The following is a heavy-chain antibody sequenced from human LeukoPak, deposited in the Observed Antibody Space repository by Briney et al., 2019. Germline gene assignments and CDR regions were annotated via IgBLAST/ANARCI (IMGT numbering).Heavy chain of an antibody. CDR2: IYTSGST. Sequence: SQTLSLTCTVSGGSISSPNYYWTWIRQPAGKGLEWIGRIYTSGSTNYNPSLKSRVTISVDTSKNQSSLKLSSVTAADTAVYYCARERVWRYCGGDSCGWFDPWGQGTLVTVSS. D-gene: IGHD2-21*02. V-gene: IGHV4-61*02. CDR1: GGSISSPNYY. CDR3: ARERVWRYCGGDSCGWFDP. J-gene: IGHJ5*02.